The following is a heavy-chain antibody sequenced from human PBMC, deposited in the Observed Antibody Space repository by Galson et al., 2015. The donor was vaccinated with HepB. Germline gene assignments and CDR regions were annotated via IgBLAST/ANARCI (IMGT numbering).Heavy chain of an antibody. J-gene: IGHJ6*02. CDR2: IYPGDSDT. D-gene: IGHD3-22*01. CDR3: ARQPHYDSSGYYSLYYYYGMDV. V-gene: IGHV5-51*01. Sequence: QSGAEVKKPGESLKISCKGSGYSFTSYWIGWVRQMPGKGLEWMGIIYPGDSDTRYSPSFQGQVTISADKSISTAYLQWSSLKASDTAMYYCARQPHYDSSGYYSLYYYYGMDVWGQGTTVTVSS. CDR1: GYSFTSYW.